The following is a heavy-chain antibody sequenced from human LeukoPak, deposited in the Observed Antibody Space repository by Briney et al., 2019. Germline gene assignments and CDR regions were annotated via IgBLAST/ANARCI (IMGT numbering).Heavy chain of an antibody. CDR3: ARVMGSGSYYLFDY. V-gene: IGHV1-69*05. Sequence: GASVKVSCKASGYTFTSYDINRVRQAPGQGLEWMGGIIPIFGTANYAQKFQGRVTITTDESTSTAYMELSSLRSEDTAVYYCARVMGSGSYYLFDYWGQGTLVTVSS. D-gene: IGHD1-26*01. J-gene: IGHJ4*02. CDR1: GYTFTSYD. CDR2: IIPIFGTA.